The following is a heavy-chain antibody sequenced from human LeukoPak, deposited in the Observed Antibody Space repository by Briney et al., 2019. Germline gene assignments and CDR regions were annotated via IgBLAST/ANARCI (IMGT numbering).Heavy chain of an antibody. CDR3: VRDNLPYYYYYMDV. D-gene: IGHD1-1*01. V-gene: IGHV3-23*01. J-gene: IGHJ6*03. CDR1: GFTFSSYA. Sequence: GGSLRLFCAASGFTFSSYAMSWVRQAPGKGLEWVSAIIGSGGSTYYADSVKGRFTISRDNSKNTLYLQMNSLRAEDTAVYYCVRDNLPYYYYYMDVWGKGTTVTVSS. CDR2: IIGSGGST.